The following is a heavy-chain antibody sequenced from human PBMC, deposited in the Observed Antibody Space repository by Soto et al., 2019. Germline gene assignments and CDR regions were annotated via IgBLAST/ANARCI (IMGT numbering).Heavy chain of an antibody. CDR3: NAYCDFWGGHTPL. J-gene: IGHJ4*02. D-gene: IGHD3-3*01. CDR1: GFTFENVW. CDR2: IKSKADGETI. V-gene: IGHV3-15*07. Sequence: EVQLVESGGGLVKPGGSVGLSCAASGFTFENVWMHWVRQAPGKGLGWVGRIKSKADGETIDYAKPVKGRFSISRDNSKNTLYLQMNNLQTEDTAVYYCNAYCDFWGGHTPLWGQGTLVAVSS.